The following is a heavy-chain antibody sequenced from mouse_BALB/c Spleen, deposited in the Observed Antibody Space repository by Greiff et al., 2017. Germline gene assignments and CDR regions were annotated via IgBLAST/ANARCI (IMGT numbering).Heavy chain of an antibody. CDR2: INPSNGRT. J-gene: IGHJ2*01. Sequence: QVQLKQSGADLVKPGASVKLSCKASGYTFTSYWMHWVKQRPGQGLEWIGEINPSNGRTNYNEKFKSKATLTVDKSYSTAYMQLSSLTSEDSAVYYGARAAHFDYWGQGTTLTVSS. CDR3: ARAAHFDY. CDR1: GYTFTSYW. V-gene: IGHV1S81*02.